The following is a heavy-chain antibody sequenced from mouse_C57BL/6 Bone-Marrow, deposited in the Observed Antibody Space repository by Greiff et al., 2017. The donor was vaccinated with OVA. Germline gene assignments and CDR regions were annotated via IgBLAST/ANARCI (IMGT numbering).Heavy chain of an antibody. V-gene: IGHV1-52*01. CDR3: ARKDYSNPWFAY. Sequence: QVQLQQPGAELVRPGSSVKLSCKASGYTFTSYWMNWVKQRPIQGLEWIGNIDPSDSETHYNQKFKDKATLTVDKSSSTAYMQLSSLTSEDSAVYYCARKDYSNPWFAYWGQGTLVTVSA. D-gene: IGHD2-5*01. J-gene: IGHJ3*01. CDR2: IDPSDSET. CDR1: GYTFTSYW.